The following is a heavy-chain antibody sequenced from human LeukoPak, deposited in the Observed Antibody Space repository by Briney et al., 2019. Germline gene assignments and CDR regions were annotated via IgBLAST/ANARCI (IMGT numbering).Heavy chain of an antibody. CDR2: MYYSGST. CDR1: GGSISNSSYY. Sequence: PSETLSLTCTVSGGSISNSSYYWGWIRQPPGKGLEWIGSMYYSGSTYYNPSLKSRATISVDTSNNQFSLKLSSVTGAETAVYYCARHGRMGTINPSYWGQGTLVTVSS. J-gene: IGHJ4*02. V-gene: IGHV4-39*01. D-gene: IGHD5-24*01. CDR3: ARHGRMGTINPSY.